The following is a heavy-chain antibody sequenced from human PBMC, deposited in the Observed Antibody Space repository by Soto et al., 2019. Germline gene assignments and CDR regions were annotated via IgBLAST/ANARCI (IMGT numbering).Heavy chain of an antibody. Sequence: ASVKVSCKASGYTFTSYYMHWVRQAPGQGLEWMGIINPSGGSTSYAQKFQGRVTMTRDTSTSTVYMELSSLRAEDTAVYYCVICRRDGYNQRFFDYWGQGTLVTVSS. V-gene: IGHV1-46*01. D-gene: IGHD5-12*01. CDR1: GYTFTSYY. CDR2: INPSGGST. CDR3: VICRRDGYNQRFFDY. J-gene: IGHJ4*02.